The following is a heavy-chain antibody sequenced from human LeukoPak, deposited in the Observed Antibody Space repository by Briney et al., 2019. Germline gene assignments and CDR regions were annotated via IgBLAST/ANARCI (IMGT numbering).Heavy chain of an antibody. CDR3: GRDLGYHQVGY. D-gene: IGHD1-26*01. V-gene: IGHV3-7*01. Sequence: GGSLRLSCAASGFTFSSYWMIWVRQAPGKGLEWVASIKTDESDTYYVDSVKGRFTVSRDNTKSSLYLQMNSLRAEDTAVYYCGRDLGYHQVGYWGQGPLVTVSS. CDR1: GFTFSSYW. CDR2: IKTDESDT. J-gene: IGHJ4*02.